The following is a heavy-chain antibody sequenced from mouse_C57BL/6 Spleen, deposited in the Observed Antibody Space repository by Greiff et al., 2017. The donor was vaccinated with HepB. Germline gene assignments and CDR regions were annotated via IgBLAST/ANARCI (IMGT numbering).Heavy chain of an antibody. CDR1: GFNIKDYY. V-gene: IGHV14-2*01. D-gene: IGHD4-1*01. Sequence: VQLQQSGAELVKPGASVKLSCTASGFNIKDYYMHWVKQRTEQGLEWIGRIDPEDGETKYAPKFQCKATITADTSSNTAYLQLSSLTSEDTAVYYCARGGGTYFDYWGQGTTLTVSS. CDR3: ARGGGTYFDY. J-gene: IGHJ2*01. CDR2: IDPEDGET.